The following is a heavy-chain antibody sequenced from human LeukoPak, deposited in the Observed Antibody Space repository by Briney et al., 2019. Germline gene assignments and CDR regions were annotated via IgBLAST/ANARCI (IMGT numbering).Heavy chain of an antibody. V-gene: IGHV3-23*01. D-gene: IGHD3-22*01. J-gene: IGHJ4*02. CDR3: AGHSSGYYYEIDY. CDR1: GFTFSNYA. CDR2: ISGSGGGT. Sequence: GGSLRLSCAASGFTFSNYAMTWVRQAPGRGLEWVSVISGSGGGTYYADSVKGRFTTSRDNSKSTLYLQMNSLRVEDTAVYYCAGHSSGYYYEIDYWGQGTLVTVSS.